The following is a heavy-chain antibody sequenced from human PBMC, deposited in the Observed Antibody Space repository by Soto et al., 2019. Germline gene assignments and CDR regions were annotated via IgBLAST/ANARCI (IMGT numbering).Heavy chain of an antibody. J-gene: IGHJ4*02. CDR3: ARDRHDFGDYIRHPD. Sequence: QVRLVQSGAEVKKPGSAVKVSCNASGDLFSRNAFNWVRQAPGQGLEWMGRIIPDFGSTIYEQKFQGLLTIPADESTQAAYMELTMLTTVDTAMYFCARDRHDFGDYIRHPDWGQGTLVTVSS. CDR2: IIPDFGST. D-gene: IGHD4-17*01. V-gene: IGHV1-69*01. CDR1: GDLFSRNA.